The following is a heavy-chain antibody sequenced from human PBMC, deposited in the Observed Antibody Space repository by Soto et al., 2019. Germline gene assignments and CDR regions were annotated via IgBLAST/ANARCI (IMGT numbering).Heavy chain of an antibody. V-gene: IGHV4-30-4*01. J-gene: IGHJ4*02. CDR3: ATMGTPVTGLYYFDY. Sequence: QVQLQESGPGLVKPSQTLSLTCTVSGGSISSGNYYWSWIRQPPGKGLEWIGFISYSGTTHYSASLRSRVSISVDTSKNQFSLDLSSVTAADTAVYYCATMGTPVTGLYYFDYWGPGTLVTVSS. CDR1: GGSISSGNYY. D-gene: IGHD4-17*01. CDR2: ISYSGTT.